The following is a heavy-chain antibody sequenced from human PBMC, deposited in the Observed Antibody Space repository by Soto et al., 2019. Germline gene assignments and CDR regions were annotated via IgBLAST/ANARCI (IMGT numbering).Heavy chain of an antibody. V-gene: IGHV1-2*04. D-gene: IGHD4-17*01. CDR1: GYTFTGYY. CDR3: ATGTYGDYANDFDY. CDR2: INPNSGGT. J-gene: IGHJ4*02. Sequence: GASVKVSCKASGYTFTGYYMHWVRQAPGQGLEWMGWINPNSGGTNYAQKFQGWVTMTRDTSISTAYMELSRLRSDDTAVYYCATGTYGDYANDFDYWGQGTLVTVSS.